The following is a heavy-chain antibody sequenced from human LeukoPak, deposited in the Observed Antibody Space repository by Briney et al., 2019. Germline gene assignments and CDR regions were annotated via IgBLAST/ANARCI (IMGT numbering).Heavy chain of an antibody. D-gene: IGHD3-10*01. CDR2: IRYDGSNK. Sequence: GGSLRLSCAASGFTFSSYGMHWVRQAPGKGLEWVAFIRYDGSNKYYADSVEGRFTISRDNSKNTLYLQINSLRAEDTAVYYCAKDISPGSRCRFAFDIWGQGTMVTVSS. CDR3: AKDISPGSRCRFAFDI. J-gene: IGHJ3*02. V-gene: IGHV3-30*02. CDR1: GFTFSSYG.